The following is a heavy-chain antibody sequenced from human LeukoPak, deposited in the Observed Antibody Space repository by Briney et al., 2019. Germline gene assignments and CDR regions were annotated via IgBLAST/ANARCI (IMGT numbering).Heavy chain of an antibody. CDR2: ISSNGDST. V-gene: IGHV3-64D*09. Sequence: GGSLRLSCSASGFTFNSYAMHWVRQAPGKGLEYVSVISSNGDSTYYAVSLKGRFTISRDNSKSTLYLQMNSLRPEDTAVYYCVKGQQFILTGYYFDYWGQGTLVTVSS. CDR3: VKGQQFILTGYYFDY. CDR1: GFTFNSYA. J-gene: IGHJ4*02. D-gene: IGHD3-9*01.